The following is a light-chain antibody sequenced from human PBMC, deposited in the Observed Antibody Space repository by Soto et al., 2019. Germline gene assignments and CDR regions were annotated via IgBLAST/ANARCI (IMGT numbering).Light chain of an antibody. J-gene: IGKJ4*01. CDR1: QSVSDHY. CDR2: GAS. V-gene: IGKV3-20*01. Sequence: DIVLTQSPGTLSLSPGERATLSCRASQSVSDHYLAWYQQKPGQAPRLLIYGASSRATGIPDRFSRSGSGTDFPLTISRLEPEDFAVYYCQQYARSLLTFGGATKVDIK. CDR3: QQYARSLLT.